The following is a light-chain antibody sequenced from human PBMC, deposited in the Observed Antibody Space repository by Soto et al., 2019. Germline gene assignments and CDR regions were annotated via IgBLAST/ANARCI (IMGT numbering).Light chain of an antibody. CDR1: LSDVAVYEY. J-gene: IGLJ1*01. Sequence: QSALIQPRSVSASLGQSVTISCTGSLSDVAVYEYVSWYQQQPDKAPKLMIYDVNKRASGVPDRFSGSKSGNAASLIISGLQVADEADYYCCIYATKYIFGTGTKAPS. CDR2: DVN. V-gene: IGLV2-11*01. CDR3: CIYATKYI.